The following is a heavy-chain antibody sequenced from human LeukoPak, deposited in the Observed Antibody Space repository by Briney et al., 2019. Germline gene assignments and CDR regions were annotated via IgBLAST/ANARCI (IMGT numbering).Heavy chain of an antibody. J-gene: IGHJ5*02. CDR2: ISAYNGNT. V-gene: IGHV1-18*01. CDR3: ARVGPAYSYVVDNWFDP. Sequence: ASVKVSCKASGYTFTSYGISWVRQAPGQGLEWMRWISAYNGNTNYAQKLQGRVTMTTDTSTSTAYMELRSLRSDDTAVYYCARVGPAYSYVVDNWFDPWGPGTLVTVSS. D-gene: IGHD5-18*01. CDR1: GYTFTSYG.